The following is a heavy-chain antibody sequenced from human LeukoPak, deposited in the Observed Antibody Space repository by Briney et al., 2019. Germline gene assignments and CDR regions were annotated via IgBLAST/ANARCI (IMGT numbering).Heavy chain of an antibody. V-gene: IGHV1-2*02. CDR3: AREFSSKLEWLAYVTGDDAYDV. D-gene: IGHD3-3*01. CDR2: VNPKTGGT. Sequence: ASVKVSCKAFGYSFTGDHLHWVRQAPRRGLEWMGWVNPKTGGTNYARKFQGRVTMTRDTSINTVNMELSRLTSDDTAVYYCAREFSSKLEWLAYVTGDDAYDVWGQGTMITVS. CDR1: GYSFTGDH. J-gene: IGHJ3*01.